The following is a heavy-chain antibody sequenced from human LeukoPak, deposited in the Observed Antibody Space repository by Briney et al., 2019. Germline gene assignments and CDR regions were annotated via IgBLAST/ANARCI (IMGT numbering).Heavy chain of an antibody. D-gene: IGHD3-9*01. Sequence: SETLSLTCTVSGGSISKYYWTWLRQPPGKGLEWIGYNYYSGSTNYNPSLESRVTISVDTSKNQFSLNLRSVTAADTAVYYCARAASYDIFYDWGQGTLVTVSS. J-gene: IGHJ4*02. CDR1: GGSISKYY. CDR3: ARAASYDIFYD. V-gene: IGHV4-59*01. CDR2: NYYSGST.